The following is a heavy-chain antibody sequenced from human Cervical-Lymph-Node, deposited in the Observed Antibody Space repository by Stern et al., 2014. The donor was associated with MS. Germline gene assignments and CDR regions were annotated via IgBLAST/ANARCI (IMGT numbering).Heavy chain of an antibody. CDR2: VYYSGSI. V-gene: IGHV4-31*03. D-gene: IGHD3-3*02. Sequence: VHLVESGPGLVKPLQTLSLTCTVSGGSVSSGGYFWNWIRQHPGKGLEWIGNVYYSGSIPYNPSLTRRVPTSVDTSKNQFSLRLRSVTAADTAVYYCARNPALWYFDLWGRGTLAAVSS. CDR3: ARNPALWYFDL. J-gene: IGHJ2*01. CDR1: GGSVSSGGYF.